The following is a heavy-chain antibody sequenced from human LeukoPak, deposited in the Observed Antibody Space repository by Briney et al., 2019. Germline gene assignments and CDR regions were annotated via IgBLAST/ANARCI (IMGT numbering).Heavy chain of an antibody. CDR2: ISSSGSTI. J-gene: IGHJ5*02. V-gene: IGHV3-48*03. D-gene: IGHD6-19*01. Sequence: PGGSLRLSCAASGFTFSSYEMNWVRQAPGKGLEWVSYISSSGSTIYYADSVKGRFTTSRDNAKNSLYLQMNSLRAEDTAVYYCARGAGYSSGWYPGWFDPWGQGTLVTVSS. CDR1: GFTFSSYE. CDR3: ARGAGYSSGWYPGWFDP.